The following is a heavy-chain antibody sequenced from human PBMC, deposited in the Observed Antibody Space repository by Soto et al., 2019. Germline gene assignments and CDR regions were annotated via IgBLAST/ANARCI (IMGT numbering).Heavy chain of an antibody. CDR3: ASVTAYGSGSYYRTFDY. CDR2: IIPIFGTA. V-gene: IGHV1-69*06. J-gene: IGHJ4*02. D-gene: IGHD3-10*01. Sequence: VKVSCKASGGTFSSYAISWVRQAPGQGLEWMGGIIPIFGTANYAQKFQGRVTITADKSTSTAYMELSSLRSEDTAVYYCASVTAYGSGSYYRTFDYWGQGTLVTVSS. CDR1: GGTFSSYA.